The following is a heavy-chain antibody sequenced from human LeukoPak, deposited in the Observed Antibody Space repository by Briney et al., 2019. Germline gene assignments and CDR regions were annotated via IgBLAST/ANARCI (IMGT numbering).Heavy chain of an antibody. D-gene: IGHD3-22*01. Sequence: PSETLPLTCTVSGGSISPYYWSWIRQPPGKGLEWFGYMYYSGRTNYNPSLKSRVTISVGTSKNQFSLKLSSVTVADTAVYYCARSSGYYWYFDLWGRGTLVTVSS. J-gene: IGHJ2*01. CDR2: MYYSGRT. CDR1: GGSISPYY. CDR3: ARSSGYYWYFDL. V-gene: IGHV4-59*01.